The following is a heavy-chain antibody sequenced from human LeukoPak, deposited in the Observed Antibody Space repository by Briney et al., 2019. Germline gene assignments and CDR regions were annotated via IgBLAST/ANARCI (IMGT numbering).Heavy chain of an antibody. J-gene: IGHJ4*02. Sequence: SETLSLTCTVSGGSISSANYYWSWIRQPAGKGLEWIGRIYTSGSTNYNPSLKSRVTVSVDTSKNQFSLKLSSVTAADTAVYYCARVSLVRGAPDYYFDYWGQGTLVTVSS. V-gene: IGHV4-61*02. CDR1: GGSISSANYY. D-gene: IGHD3-10*01. CDR3: ARVSLVRGAPDYYFDY. CDR2: IYTSGST.